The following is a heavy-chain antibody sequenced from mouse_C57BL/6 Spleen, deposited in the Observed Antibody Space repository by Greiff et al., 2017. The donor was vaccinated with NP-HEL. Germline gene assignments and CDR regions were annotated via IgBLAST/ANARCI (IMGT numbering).Heavy chain of an antibody. Sequence: VKLKQSGAELVKPGASVKISCKASGYAFSSYWMNWVKQRPGKGLEWIGQIYPGDGDTNYNGKFKGKATLTADKSSSTAYMQLSSLTSEDSAVYFCARSYYDYPFDYWGQGTTLTVSS. V-gene: IGHV1-80*01. CDR2: IYPGDGDT. J-gene: IGHJ2*01. D-gene: IGHD2-4*01. CDR1: GYAFSSYW. CDR3: ARSYYDYPFDY.